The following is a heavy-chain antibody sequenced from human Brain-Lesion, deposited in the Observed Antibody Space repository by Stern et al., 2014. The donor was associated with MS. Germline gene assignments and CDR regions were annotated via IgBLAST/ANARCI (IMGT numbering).Heavy chain of an antibody. V-gene: IGHV1-24*01. CDR3: ATLSPGAGGNYYRHFDY. CDR2: FDPEDGAT. Sequence: VQLVQSGAEVKKPGASVKVSCKVSGYTLTELSIHWVRQAPRKGLEWMGGFDPEDGATIYAPKFHGRVTMPEDTSTDNAYMALSSLRSEDTAVYYCATLSPGAGGNYYRHFDYWGQGTLVTVSS. J-gene: IGHJ4*02. CDR1: GYTLTELS. D-gene: IGHD1-26*01.